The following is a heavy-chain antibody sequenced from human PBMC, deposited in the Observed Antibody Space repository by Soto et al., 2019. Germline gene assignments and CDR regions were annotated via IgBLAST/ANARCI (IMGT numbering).Heavy chain of an antibody. CDR3: ARVTGGLGYFDH. CDR1: GFICSDYG. J-gene: IGHJ1*01. V-gene: IGHV3-23*01. D-gene: IGHD3-16*01. CDR2: FSASGGNI. Sequence: GVTLRLSCVDSGFICSDYGMTWLRQATWKGLQWVASFSASGGNIEYADSLKGRFAISRDNSKNSVYPQLSGLTADDTAVHYCARVTGGLGYFDHWGRGTLVTVSS.